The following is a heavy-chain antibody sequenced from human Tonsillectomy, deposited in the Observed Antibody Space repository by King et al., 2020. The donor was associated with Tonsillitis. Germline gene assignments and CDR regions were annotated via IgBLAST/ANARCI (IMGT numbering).Heavy chain of an antibody. CDR3: TTGIYDFWSGGYMDV. CDR2: IKSKTDGGTT. Sequence: EVQLVESGGGLVKPGGSLRLSCAASGFTFSNAWMSWVRQAPGKGLEWVGRIKSKTDGGTTDYAAPVKGRFTISRDDLKNTLYLQMNSLKTEDTAVYYCTTGIYDFWSGGYMDVWGKGTTVTVSS. CDR1: GFTFSNAW. D-gene: IGHD3-3*01. J-gene: IGHJ6*03. V-gene: IGHV3-15*01.